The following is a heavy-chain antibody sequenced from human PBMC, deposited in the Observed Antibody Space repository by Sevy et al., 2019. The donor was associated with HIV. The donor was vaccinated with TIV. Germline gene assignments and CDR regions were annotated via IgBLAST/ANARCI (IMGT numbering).Heavy chain of an antibody. CDR1: GGSFSGYY. CDR3: ASHCSGSSCSHAFDI. CDR2: INHSGSA. Sequence: SETLSLTCAVYGGSFSGYYWSWIRQPPGKGLEWVGEINHSGSANYNPSLKSRVTISVDTSDNQFSLKLSSVTAADTAVYYCASHCSGSSCSHAFDIWGQGTMVTVSS. V-gene: IGHV4-34*01. J-gene: IGHJ3*02. D-gene: IGHD2-2*01.